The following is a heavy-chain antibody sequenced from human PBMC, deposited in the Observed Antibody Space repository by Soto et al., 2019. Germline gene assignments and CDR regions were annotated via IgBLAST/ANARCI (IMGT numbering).Heavy chain of an antibody. D-gene: IGHD6-13*01. J-gene: IGHJ1*01. V-gene: IGHV1-18*01. CDR2: ISAYNGKT. CDR3: ARDSSNWPEYFQH. Sequence: QVQLVQSGAEVKRPGASVRVSCKASGYTFTSYGISWVRQAPGQGLEWMGWISAYNGKTNYAQRLQGRVTMTTETSTSTAYMELRSLRSDDPAVYYCARDSSNWPEYFQHWGQGTLVTVSS. CDR1: GYTFTSYG.